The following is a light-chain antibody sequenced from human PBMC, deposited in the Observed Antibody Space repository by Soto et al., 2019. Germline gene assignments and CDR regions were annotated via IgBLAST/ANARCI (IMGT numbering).Light chain of an antibody. V-gene: IGLV7-46*01. Sequence: QAVVTQEPSLTVSPGGTVTLTFGSSTGAVTNGHYPYWFQQKPGQAPRTLIYDTTNRHSWTPARFSGSLLGGKAALALSGAQPEGEAEYYCLLSYNGPYVFGTGTKVTVL. CDR3: LLSYNGPYV. J-gene: IGLJ1*01. CDR1: TGAVTNGHY. CDR2: DTT.